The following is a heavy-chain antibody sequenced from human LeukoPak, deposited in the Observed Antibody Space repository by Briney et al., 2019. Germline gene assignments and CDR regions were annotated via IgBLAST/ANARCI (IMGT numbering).Heavy chain of an antibody. CDR2: IYTSGST. CDR1: GGSISSYY. Sequence: SETLSLTCTVSGGSISSYYWSWIRQPAGKGLEWIGRIYTSGSTNYNPSLKSRVTMSVDTSKNQFSLKLSSVTAADTAVYYCARERNLEIAVAGTIFNYWGQGALVTVSS. J-gene: IGHJ4*02. D-gene: IGHD6-19*01. CDR3: ARERNLEIAVAGTIFNY. V-gene: IGHV4-4*07.